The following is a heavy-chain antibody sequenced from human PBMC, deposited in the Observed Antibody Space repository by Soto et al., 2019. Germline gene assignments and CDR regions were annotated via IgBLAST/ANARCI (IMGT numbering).Heavy chain of an antibody. D-gene: IGHD5-18*01. V-gene: IGHV3-30-3*01. CDR1: GSTFSSYA. CDR2: ISYDGSNK. CDR3: ARDRGYRRQGRGYSFHDY. Sequence: GGSLRLSCAASGSTFSSYAMHWVRQAPGKGLEWVAVISYDGSNKYYADSVKGRFTISRDNSKNTLYLQMNSLRAEDTAVYYCARDRGYRRQGRGYSFHDYWGQGTLVTVSS. J-gene: IGHJ4*02.